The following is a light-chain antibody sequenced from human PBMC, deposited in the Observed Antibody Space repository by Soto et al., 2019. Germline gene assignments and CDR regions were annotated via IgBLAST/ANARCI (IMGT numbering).Light chain of an antibody. CDR1: QYINTR. V-gene: IGKV3-15*01. CDR2: QTS. J-gene: IGKJ1*01. CDR3: HQRQSWPRT. Sequence: PGDSVTLSCRASQYINTRLAWYQHRPGQAPRLLIYQTSTRAAGIPARFSASGTGTEFTLTISDVQPEDFAVYYCHQRQSWPRTFGQGTKVDIK.